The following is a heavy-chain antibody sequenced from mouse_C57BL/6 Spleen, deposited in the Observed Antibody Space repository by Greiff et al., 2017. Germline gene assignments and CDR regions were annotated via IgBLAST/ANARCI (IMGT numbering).Heavy chain of an antibody. Sequence: VHVKQSGAELVRPGASVKLSCTASGFNIKDYYMHWVKQRPEQGLEWIGRIDPEDGDTEYAPKFQGKATMTADTSSNTAYLQLSSLTSEYTAVYYWTTGRPSQYYGSSTYYFDYWGQGTTLTVSS. CDR1: GFNIKDYY. CDR2: IDPEDGDT. CDR3: TTGRPSQYYGSSTYYFDY. V-gene: IGHV14-1*01. J-gene: IGHJ2*01. D-gene: IGHD1-1*01.